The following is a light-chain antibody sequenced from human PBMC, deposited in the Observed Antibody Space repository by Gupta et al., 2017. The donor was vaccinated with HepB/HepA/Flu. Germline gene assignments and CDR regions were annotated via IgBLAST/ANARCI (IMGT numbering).Light chain of an antibody. V-gene: IGKV3-11*01. CDR2: EAS. J-gene: IGKJ1*01. CDR3: QQRSNWPWT. Sequence: EIVLTQSPSTLSLSPGERATLSCRASQSVSSYLAWYQQKPGQAPRLLIYEASNRATGIPARFSGSGSGTEFTLTISSLEPEDFAVYYCQQRSNWPWTFGQGTKVEIK. CDR1: QSVSSY.